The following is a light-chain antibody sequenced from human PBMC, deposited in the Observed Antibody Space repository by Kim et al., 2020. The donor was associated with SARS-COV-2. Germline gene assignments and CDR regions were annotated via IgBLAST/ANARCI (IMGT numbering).Light chain of an antibody. CDR3: QHYGASPLT. J-gene: IGKJ4*01. CDR1: QSVNNNY. Sequence: PGGRATVPCRASQSVNNNYLAWYQQKPGQAPRLLIYGASSRATGIPDRFSGSGSETDFILTISRLEPEDFAVYYCQHYGASPLTFGGGTKVDIK. V-gene: IGKV3-20*01. CDR2: GAS.